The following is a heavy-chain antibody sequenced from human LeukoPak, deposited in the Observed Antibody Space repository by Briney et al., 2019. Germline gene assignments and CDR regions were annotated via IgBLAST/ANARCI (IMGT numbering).Heavy chain of an antibody. D-gene: IGHD6-13*01. V-gene: IGHV3-11*06. J-gene: IGHJ4*02. CDR2: ISSGSSFT. CDR1: GFTFSDYY. CDR3: ARSAGGSSYYFDC. Sequence: GGSLRLSCAASGFTFSDYYMSWIRQAPGKGLEWDSYISSGSSFTDYADSVRGRFTISRDNAKNSLHLQIHSLRAEDTAVYYCARSAGGSSYYFDCWGQGTLVTVSS.